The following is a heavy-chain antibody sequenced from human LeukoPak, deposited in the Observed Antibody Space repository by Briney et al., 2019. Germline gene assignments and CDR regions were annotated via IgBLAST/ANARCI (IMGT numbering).Heavy chain of an antibody. J-gene: IGHJ4*02. Sequence: GASVKVSCKASGYTFTGYYLHWVRQAPGQGLEWMGWINPNSGGTNYARNFEGRVTMTWDPSISTAYKELSRLRSDDTAVYYCARDRPVGTAPDYWGQGTLVTVSS. V-gene: IGHV1-2*02. D-gene: IGHD4-23*01. CDR1: GYTFTGYY. CDR2: INPNSGGT. CDR3: ARDRPVGTAPDY.